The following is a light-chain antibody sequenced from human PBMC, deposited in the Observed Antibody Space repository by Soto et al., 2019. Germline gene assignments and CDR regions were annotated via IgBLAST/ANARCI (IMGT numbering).Light chain of an antibody. CDR2: DVN. V-gene: IGLV2-11*02. CDR3: NSYAGSNNYV. Sequence: QPLLTQRLSVSASLGQTGSISCIGTNRDCAVYXHVPWYQEHPSNDPKLMNFDVNKGPSWXXDRFSXSKAGNXXSXXXXGLHAADEDDYFCNSYAGSNNYVFGSGTKVTVL. J-gene: IGLJ1*01. CDR1: NRDCAVYXH.